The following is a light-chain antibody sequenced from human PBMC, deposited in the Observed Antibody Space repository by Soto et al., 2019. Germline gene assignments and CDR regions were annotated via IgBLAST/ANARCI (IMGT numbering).Light chain of an antibody. CDR2: EVI. Sequence: QSVLTRPPSASGSPGQSVTISCTGTSSDMGYYKHVSCYQQHPGKAPKLIIYEVIERPSGVPDGCSVCKSGNTASLDVSELLAEDEADYYYGSYAGSEFGVFRTGTKVTAL. J-gene: IGLJ1*01. CDR1: SSDMGYYKH. CDR3: GSYAGSEFGV. V-gene: IGLV2-8*01.